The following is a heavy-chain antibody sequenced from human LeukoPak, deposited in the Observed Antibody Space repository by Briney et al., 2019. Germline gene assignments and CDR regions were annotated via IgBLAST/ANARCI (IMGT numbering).Heavy chain of an antibody. V-gene: IGHV4-4*09. CDR3: ATHLDFWSGSGYMDV. CDR2: IYTSGST. D-gene: IGHD3-3*01. Sequence: PSETLSLTCTVSGGSISSYYWSWIRQPPGKGLEWIGYIYTSGSTNYNPSLKSRVTISVDTSKNQFSLKLSSVTAADTAVYYCATHLDFWSGSGYMDVWGKGTTVTVSS. CDR1: GGSISSYY. J-gene: IGHJ6*03.